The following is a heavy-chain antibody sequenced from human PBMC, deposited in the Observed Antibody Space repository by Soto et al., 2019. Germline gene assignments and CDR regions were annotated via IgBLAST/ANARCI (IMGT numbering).Heavy chain of an antibody. J-gene: IGHJ4*02. CDR1: GLSVVGSY. CDR3: ASLPGGFYYDSGDYDFLDY. CDR2: VYPDDNT. V-gene: IGHV3-53*01. Sequence: PGGSLRLSCAASGLSVVGSYMNWFRQSEQKGLEWISVVYPDDNTYYAESVRGRFTISRDRSKNTVSLQMNSLRAEDTAVYYCASLPGGFYYDSGDYDFLDYWGQGTLVTVSS. D-gene: IGHD3-22*01.